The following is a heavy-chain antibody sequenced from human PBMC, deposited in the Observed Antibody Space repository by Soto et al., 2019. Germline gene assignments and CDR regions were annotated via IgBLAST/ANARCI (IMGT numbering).Heavy chain of an antibody. Sequence: SHSLPVTGSVSGNGVSSNSAAWNSFRQSPSRGLEWRGRGYYRSKWYNDYAVSVKSRLTINPDTSKNQSSLPPNSVTPLDTPVYYCARGWLRRSFDYGAEGILVTGPS. V-gene: IGHV6-1*01. J-gene: IGHJ4*02. CDR2: GYYRSKWYN. CDR3: ARGWLRRSFDY. CDR1: GNGVSSNSAA. D-gene: IGHD5-12*01.